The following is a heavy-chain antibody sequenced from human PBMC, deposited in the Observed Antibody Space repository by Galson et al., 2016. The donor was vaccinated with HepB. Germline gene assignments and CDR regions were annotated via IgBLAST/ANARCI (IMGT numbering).Heavy chain of an antibody. CDR1: GLTFSSYR. Sequence: SLRLSCAASGLTFSSYRMNWVRQAPGKGLEWPSSITSGSNYISYAESVKGQITISRDNAKNSLYLQTISLRAEDTAVYYCARDVNAAAGLGGIYFDHWGRGTLVTVSS. V-gene: IGHV3-21*01. CDR2: ITSGSNYI. J-gene: IGHJ4*02. D-gene: IGHD6-13*01. CDR3: ARDVNAAAGLGGIYFDH.